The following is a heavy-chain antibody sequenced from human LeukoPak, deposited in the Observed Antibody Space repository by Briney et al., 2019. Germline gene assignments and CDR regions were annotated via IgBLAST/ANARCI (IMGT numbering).Heavy chain of an antibody. CDR1: GGSITIGTW. CDR2: VYYSGSP. Sequence: SETLSLTCAVSGGSITIGTWWTWVRQAPGQGLEWIGEVYYSGSPNYNSSLKSRVTISLDKTKNQFLLNLTSVTAADTAVYYCARGPRKWGQGTMVTVSS. J-gene: IGHJ3*01. CDR3: ARGPRK. V-gene: IGHV4-4*02.